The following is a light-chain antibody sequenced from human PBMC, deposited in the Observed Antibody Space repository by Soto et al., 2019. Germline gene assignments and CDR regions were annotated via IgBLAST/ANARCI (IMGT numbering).Light chain of an antibody. V-gene: IGLV2-14*01. CDR1: RSDGGGYNY. J-gene: IGLJ1*01. CDR2: DVS. Sequence: QSVLTQPPSASGTPGQGVTIYCSGSRSDGGGYNYVSWYQQHPGKAPKIFIYDVSNRPSGVSNRFSGSKSGNTASLTISGLQAEDEADYYCSSYTSSSTYVFGTGTKVTV. CDR3: SSYTSSSTYV.